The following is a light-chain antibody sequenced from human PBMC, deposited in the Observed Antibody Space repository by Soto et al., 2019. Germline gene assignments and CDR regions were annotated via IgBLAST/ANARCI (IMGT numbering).Light chain of an antibody. V-gene: IGKV3-15*01. Sequence: EIVMTQSPATLSVSPGERATLSCRASQSVSSNLAWYQQKPGQAPRLLIDGASTRATGIPARFSGSGSGTEFILTISSLQSEDFAVYYCQQYNNWPLTFGGGTRVEIK. CDR2: GAS. CDR3: QQYNNWPLT. J-gene: IGKJ4*01. CDR1: QSVSSN.